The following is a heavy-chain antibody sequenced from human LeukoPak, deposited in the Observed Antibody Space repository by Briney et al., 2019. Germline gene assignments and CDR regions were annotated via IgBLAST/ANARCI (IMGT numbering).Heavy chain of an antibody. CDR3: AKDAGCGCSGGSCYCVDY. J-gene: IGHJ4*02. D-gene: IGHD2-15*01. CDR1: GFTFSSYA. V-gene: IGHV3-23*01. Sequence: QPGGSLRLSCAASGFTFSSYAMSWVRQAPGKGLEWVSAISGSGGSTYYADSVKGRFTISRDNSKNTLYLQMNSLRAEDTAVYYCAKDAGCGCSGGSCYCVDYWGQGTLVTVSS. CDR2: ISGSGGST.